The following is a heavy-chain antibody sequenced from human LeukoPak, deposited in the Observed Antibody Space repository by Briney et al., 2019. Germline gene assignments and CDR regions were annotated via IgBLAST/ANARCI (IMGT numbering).Heavy chain of an antibody. CDR2: IRYDGRNK. D-gene: IGHD4-17*01. Sequence: GGSLRLSCAASGFTFSSYEMNWVRQAPGKGLEWVAFIRYDGRNKYYADSVKGRFTISRDNSKNTLCLQMNSLRAEDTAVYYCAKEIWPTVTTPGHTHFDYWGQGTLVTVSS. J-gene: IGHJ4*02. CDR1: GFTFSSYE. CDR3: AKEIWPTVTTPGHTHFDY. V-gene: IGHV3-30*02.